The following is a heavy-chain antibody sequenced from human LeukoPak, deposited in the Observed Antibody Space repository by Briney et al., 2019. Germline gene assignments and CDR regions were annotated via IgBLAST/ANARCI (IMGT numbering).Heavy chain of an antibody. J-gene: IGHJ4*02. V-gene: IGHV4-34*01. CDR3: ARGRTGAAALDF. Sequence: SETLSLTCAVYGGSLSGNFWSWIRQPPGKGLEWIGESTHSGSTNYNPSLKSRVSISVDTSKNQFSLKLTSVTAADTAVYHCARGRTGAAALDFWGPGTLVTVSS. CDR1: GGSLSGNF. CDR2: STHSGST. D-gene: IGHD2-2*01.